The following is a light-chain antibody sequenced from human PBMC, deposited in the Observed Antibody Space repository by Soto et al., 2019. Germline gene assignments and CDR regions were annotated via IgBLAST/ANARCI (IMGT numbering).Light chain of an antibody. J-gene: IGLJ2*01. CDR1: NIGSAS. V-gene: IGLV3-21*04. Sequence: SYELTQPPSLSVAPGKTATITCGGNNIGSASVHWYQQKPGQAPLLVIYYNTDRPSGIPERFSGSNSGSTATLTISRVEAXXXXDYYCQVWDSNSDHVIFGGGTKVTVL. CDR2: YNT. CDR3: QVWDSNSDHVI.